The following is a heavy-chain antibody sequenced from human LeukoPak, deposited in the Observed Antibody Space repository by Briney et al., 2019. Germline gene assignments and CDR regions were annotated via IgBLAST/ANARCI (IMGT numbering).Heavy chain of an antibody. D-gene: IGHD2-8*01. CDR1: GYTFTTYG. CDR2: ISAYNGNT. J-gene: IGHJ3*02. Sequence: ASVKVSCKASGYTFTTYGISWVRQAPGQGLEWMGWISAYNGNTNYAQKLQGRVTMTTDTSTSTAYMELSRRRSDDAANYYRAKVRPGPCCSFDIWGQGTVVTVSS. V-gene: IGHV1-18*01. CDR3: AKVRPGPCCSFDI.